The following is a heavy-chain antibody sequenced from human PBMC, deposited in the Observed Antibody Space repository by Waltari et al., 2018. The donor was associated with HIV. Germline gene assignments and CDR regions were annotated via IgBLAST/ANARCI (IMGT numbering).Heavy chain of an antibody. D-gene: IGHD3-22*01. CDR3: ARNTYYERSGYDF. CDR1: GYSIRRGSY. Sequence: QVQLQESGPGLVKSSETLSLTCAVSGYSIRRGSYWGWIRQPPGKGLEWIGTIHHSGSYYYNPSLKSRVTISVDTSKNHFSLKLSSVTAADTAVYYCARNTYYERSGYDFWGQGYLVTVSS. V-gene: IGHV4-38-2*01. J-gene: IGHJ4*02. CDR2: IHHSGSY.